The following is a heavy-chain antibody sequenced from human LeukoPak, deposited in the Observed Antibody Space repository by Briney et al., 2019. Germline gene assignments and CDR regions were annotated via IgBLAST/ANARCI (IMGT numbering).Heavy chain of an antibody. CDR3: AREWQGGIAAAGTRIEGDY. Sequence: GGSLRLSCAVSGFIVSGYWMTWVRQAPGKGLEWVAYIKQDGSEKNYVDSVKGRFTISRDNAENSLFLQMNSLRVEDTAVYYCAREWQGGIAAAGTRIEGDYWGQGTLVAVSS. CDR2: IKQDGSEK. D-gene: IGHD6-13*01. V-gene: IGHV3-7*01. CDR1: GFIVSGYW. J-gene: IGHJ4*02.